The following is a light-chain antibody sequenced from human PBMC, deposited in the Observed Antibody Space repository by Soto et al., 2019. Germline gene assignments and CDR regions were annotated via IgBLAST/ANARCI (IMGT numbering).Light chain of an antibody. CDR3: SSFAGTNSFV. V-gene: IGLV2-8*01. CDR2: EIT. CDR1: TGDIGAFNY. J-gene: IGLJ1*01. Sequence: QSVLTQPPSASGSPGQSVTISCTGTTGDIGAFNYVSWYQQRPGKAPKLIIYEITRRPSGVPDRIFASESDTTASLTVSGLQAEDEADYYCSSFAGTNSFVFGTGTKVTVL.